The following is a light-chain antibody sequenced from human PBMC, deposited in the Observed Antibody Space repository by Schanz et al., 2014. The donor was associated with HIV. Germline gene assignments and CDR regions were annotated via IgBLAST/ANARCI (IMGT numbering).Light chain of an antibody. V-gene: IGKV3-20*01. CDR1: QSVGSNW. CDR3: QQYGSSPGT. J-gene: IGKJ2*01. CDR2: GGS. Sequence: ETVLTQSPDTLSLSPGESATLSCRASQSVGSNWLAWYQQKPGQAPRLLIYGGSKRATGIPDRFSGSGSETDFTLTISSLEPEDFAVYYCQQYGSSPGTFGQGTKLEIK.